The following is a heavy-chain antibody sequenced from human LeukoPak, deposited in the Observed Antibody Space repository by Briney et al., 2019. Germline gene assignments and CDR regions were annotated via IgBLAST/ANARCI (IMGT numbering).Heavy chain of an antibody. CDR2: MNPNSGNT. V-gene: IGHV1-8*01. D-gene: IGHD3-9*01. CDR3: ARGGVVYYDILTGSSAPFDY. J-gene: IGHJ4*02. Sequence: GASVKVSCKASGYTFTSYDINWVRQATGQGLEWMGWMNPNSGNTGYVQKFQGRVTMTRNTSISTAYMELSSLRSEDTAVYYCARGGVVYYDILTGSSAPFDYWGQGTLVTVSS. CDR1: GYTFTSYD.